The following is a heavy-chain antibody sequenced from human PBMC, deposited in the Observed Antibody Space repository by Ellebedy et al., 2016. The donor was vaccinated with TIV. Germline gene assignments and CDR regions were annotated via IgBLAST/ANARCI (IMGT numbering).Heavy chain of an antibody. D-gene: IGHD5-12*01. CDR1: GYTFTSYG. J-gene: IGHJ5*02. Sequence: AASVKVSCKASGYTFTSYGISWVRQAPGQGLEWMGWISAYNGNTNYAQKLQGRVTMTTDTSTSTAYMELRSLRSDDTAVYYCARLEDIVATNPGNWFDPWGQGTLVTVSS. CDR3: ARLEDIVATNPGNWFDP. V-gene: IGHV1-18*01. CDR2: ISAYNGNT.